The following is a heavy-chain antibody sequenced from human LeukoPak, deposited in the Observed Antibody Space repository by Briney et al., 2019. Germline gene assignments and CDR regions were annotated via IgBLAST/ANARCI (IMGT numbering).Heavy chain of an antibody. V-gene: IGHV3-53*01. J-gene: IGHJ3*02. Sequence: GGSLRLSCAASGFSVSSRYMTWVRQAPGKGLEWVSVFYSGGNTRYADPVKGRFTISRDNSKNTAYLQMNSLRAEDTAVYYCAREGSFDSSGYNDALDIWGQGTLVTVSS. D-gene: IGHD3-22*01. CDR2: FYSGGNT. CDR1: GFSVSSRY. CDR3: AREGSFDSSGYNDALDI.